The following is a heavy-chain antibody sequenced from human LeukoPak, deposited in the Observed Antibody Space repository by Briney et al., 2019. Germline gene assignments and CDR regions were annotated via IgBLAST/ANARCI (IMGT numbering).Heavy chain of an antibody. CDR3: ARKHLAPRRDINGAPRVGMYV. D-gene: IGHD2-15*01. V-gene: IGHV1-18*01. CDR1: GYTFTSYG. J-gene: IGHJ6*02. CDR2: ISAYNGNT. Sequence: ASVKVSCKASGYTFTSYGISWVRQAPGQGLEWMGWISAYNGNTNYAQKLQGRVTMTTDTSTSTAYMELRSLRSDDTAVYYCARKHLAPRRDINGAPRVGMYVWGQGTTVTVSS.